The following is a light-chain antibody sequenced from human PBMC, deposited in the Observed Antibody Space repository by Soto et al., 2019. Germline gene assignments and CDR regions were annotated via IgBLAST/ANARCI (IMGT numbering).Light chain of an antibody. V-gene: IGLV2-14*01. J-gene: IGLJ2*01. CDR1: SNDVGAFDY. Sequence: QPVLTQPASVSASPGQSISISCTGTSNDVGAFDYVSWYQQLPGKAPKLIIFEVFNRPSGVSTRFSGSKSGSTASLTISGLQAEDEADYFCSSYTTNNGHVFGGGTKLTVL. CDR3: SSYTTNNGHV. CDR2: EVF.